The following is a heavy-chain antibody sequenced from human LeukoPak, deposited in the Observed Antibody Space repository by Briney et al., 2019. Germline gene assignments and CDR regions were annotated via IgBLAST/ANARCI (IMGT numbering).Heavy chain of an antibody. CDR1: GFTSSSYW. Sequence: PGGSLRLSCAASGFTSSSYWMSWVRQAPGKGLEWVANIKQDGSEKYYVDSVKGRFTISRDNAKNSLYLQMNSLRAEDTAVYYCASTYGSGSQTFDYWGQGTLVTVSS. J-gene: IGHJ4*02. D-gene: IGHD3-10*01. V-gene: IGHV3-7*01. CDR3: ASTYGSGSQTFDY. CDR2: IKQDGSEK.